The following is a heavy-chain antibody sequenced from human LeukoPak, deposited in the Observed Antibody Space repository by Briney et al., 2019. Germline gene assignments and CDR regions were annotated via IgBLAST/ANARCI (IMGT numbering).Heavy chain of an antibody. CDR2: ISWNSGSI. CDR3: AKAHLLDAFDI. CDR1: GLTFDDYA. V-gene: IGHV3-9*01. D-gene: IGHD2-15*01. Sequence: PGGSLRLSCAASGLTFDDYAMHWVRQAPGKGLEWVSGISWNSGSIGYADSVKGRFTISRDNAKNSLYLQMNSLRAEDTALYYCAKAHLLDAFDIWGQGTMVTVSS. J-gene: IGHJ3*02.